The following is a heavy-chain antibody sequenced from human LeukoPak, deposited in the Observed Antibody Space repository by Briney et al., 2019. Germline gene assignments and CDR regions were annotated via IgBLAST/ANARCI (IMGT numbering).Heavy chain of an antibody. J-gene: IGHJ4*02. CDR1: GFTFSNYW. CDR2: IKQDGSEK. V-gene: IGHV3-7*05. CDR3: ARDLIDYGDF. Sequence: GGSLRLSCEASGFTFSNYWMSWVRQAPGKGLEWVANIKQDGSEKYYVDSVKGRFTISRDNAKNSLYLQMNSLRAEDTAVYYCARDLIDYGDFWGQGTLVTVSS. D-gene: IGHD3-16*01.